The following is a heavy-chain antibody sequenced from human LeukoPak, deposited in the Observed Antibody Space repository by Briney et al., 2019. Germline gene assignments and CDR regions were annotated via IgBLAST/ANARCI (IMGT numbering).Heavy chain of an antibody. CDR2: MQYDGSQI. J-gene: IGHJ4*02. CDR3: AGKAAAFYFDY. CDR1: GLVFSSYG. V-gene: IGHV3-30*02. Sequence: GGSLRLSCTASGLVFSSYGMHWARQAPGKGLEWVAFMQYDGSQIYYVDSVKGRFTISRDNSKNALYLQMNSLRPEDTAIYYCAGKAAAFYFDYWGQGALVTVSS. D-gene: IGHD6-13*01.